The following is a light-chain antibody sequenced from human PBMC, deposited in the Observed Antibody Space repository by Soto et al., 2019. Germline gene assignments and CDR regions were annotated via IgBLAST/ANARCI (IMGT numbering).Light chain of an antibody. CDR1: SSDVGSYNR. CDR2: EVS. V-gene: IGLV2-18*01. J-gene: IGLJ1*01. Sequence: QSALTQPPSVSGSPGQSVTICCTGTSSDVGSYNRVSWYQQPPGTAPKVMIYEVSNRPSGVPDRFSGSKSGNTASLTISGLQAEDEADYYCSLYTSSSTYVFGTGTKVTVL. CDR3: SLYTSSSTYV.